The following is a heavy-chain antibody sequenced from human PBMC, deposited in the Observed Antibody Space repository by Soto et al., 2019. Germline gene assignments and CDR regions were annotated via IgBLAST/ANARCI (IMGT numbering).Heavy chain of an antibody. CDR2: IYYSGST. Sequence: SETLSLTCTVSGGSISSGDYYWSWIRQPPGKGLEWIGYIYYSGSTYYNPSLKSRVTISVDTSKNQFSLKLSSVTAADTAVYYCARGADFWSGISNGGMDVWGQGTTVTVSS. V-gene: IGHV4-30-4*01. D-gene: IGHD3-3*01. CDR3: ARGADFWSGISNGGMDV. CDR1: GGSISSGDYY. J-gene: IGHJ6*02.